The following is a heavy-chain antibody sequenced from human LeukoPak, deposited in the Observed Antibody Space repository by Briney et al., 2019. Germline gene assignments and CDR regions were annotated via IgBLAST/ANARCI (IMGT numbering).Heavy chain of an antibody. Sequence: ASVKVSCKASGYTFTSYDINWVRQATGQGLEWMGWMNPNSGNTGYAQKFQGRVTMTRNTSISTAYMELSSLRSEDTAVYYCARGGYYDSGGYYEVFNYWGQGTLVTVSS. CDR1: GYTFTSYD. CDR3: ARGGYYDSGGYYEVFNY. CDR2: MNPNSGNT. D-gene: IGHD3-22*01. V-gene: IGHV1-8*01. J-gene: IGHJ4*02.